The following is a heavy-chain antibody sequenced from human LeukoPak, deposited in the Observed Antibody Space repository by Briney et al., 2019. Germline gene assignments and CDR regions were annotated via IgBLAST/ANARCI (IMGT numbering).Heavy chain of an antibody. CDR2: IIPIFGTA. Sequence: ASVKVSCKASGGTFSSYAISWVRQAPGQGLEWMGGIIPIFGTANYAQKFQGRVTITADESTSTAYMELSSLRSEDTAVYYCARVRKRGYNPGRIGYYYYGMDVWGQGTTVTVSS. V-gene: IGHV1-69*13. CDR1: GGTFSSYA. CDR3: ARVRKRGYNPGRIGYYYYGMDV. D-gene: IGHD5-24*01. J-gene: IGHJ6*02.